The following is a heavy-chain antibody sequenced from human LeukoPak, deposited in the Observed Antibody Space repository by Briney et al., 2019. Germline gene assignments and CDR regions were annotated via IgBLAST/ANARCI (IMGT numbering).Heavy chain of an antibody. CDR2: TSGSI. CDR3: ARVLAIFGLDTTDFYMDV. J-gene: IGHJ6*03. Sequence: SETLSLTCAVSGSSISSHYWSWIRQPPGKGLEWIGYTSGSISDNPSLKSRVAVSVDPSQNQVSLSLTSVTAADTAVYYCARVLAIFGLDTTDFYMDVWGKGTTVTVSS. V-gene: IGHV4-59*11. CDR1: GSSISSHY. D-gene: IGHD3/OR15-3a*01.